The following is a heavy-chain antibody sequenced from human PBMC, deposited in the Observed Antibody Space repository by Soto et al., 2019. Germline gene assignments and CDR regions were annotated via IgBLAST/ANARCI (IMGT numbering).Heavy chain of an antibody. J-gene: IGHJ6*02. D-gene: IGHD3-9*01. CDR3: ARDRYDILTGYGYYYGMDV. V-gene: IGHV4-61*01. Sequence: QVQLQESGPGLVKPSETLSLTCTVSGGSVSSGSYYWSWIRQPPGKGLEWIGSIYYSGSTNYNPPLKSRVTISVDTSKNQFSLKLSSVTAADTAVYYCARDRYDILTGYGYYYGMDVWGQGTTVTVSS. CDR2: IYYSGST. CDR1: GGSVSSGSYY.